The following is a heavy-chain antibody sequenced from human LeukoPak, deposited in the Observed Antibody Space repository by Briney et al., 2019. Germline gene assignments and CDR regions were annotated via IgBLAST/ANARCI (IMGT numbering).Heavy chain of an antibody. D-gene: IGHD2-2*02. J-gene: IGHJ3*02. V-gene: IGHV4-30-4*01. CDR1: GGSISSGDYY. CDR2: IYYSGGT. Sequence: PSETLSLTCTVSGGSISSGDYYWSWIRQPPGKGLEWIGYIYYSGGTYYNPSLKSRVTISVDTSKNQFSLKLSSVTAADTAVYYCASRYCSSTSCYMYAFDIWGQGTMVTVSS. CDR3: ASRYCSSTSCYMYAFDI.